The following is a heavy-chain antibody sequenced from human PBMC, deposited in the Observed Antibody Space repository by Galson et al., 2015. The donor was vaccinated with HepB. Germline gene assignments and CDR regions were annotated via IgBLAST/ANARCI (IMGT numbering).Heavy chain of an antibody. CDR1: GFTFSSYS. D-gene: IGHD4-11*01. CDR2: ISSSSSTI. J-gene: IGHJ6*03. CDR3: ARDLFDTSTVTNYYYYYMDV. V-gene: IGHV3-48*01. Sequence: SLRLSCAASGFTFSSYSMNWVRQAPGKGLEWVSYISSSSSTIYYADSVKGRFTISRDNAKNSLYLQMNSLRAEDTAVYYCARDLFDTSTVTNYYYYYMDVWGKGTTVTVSS.